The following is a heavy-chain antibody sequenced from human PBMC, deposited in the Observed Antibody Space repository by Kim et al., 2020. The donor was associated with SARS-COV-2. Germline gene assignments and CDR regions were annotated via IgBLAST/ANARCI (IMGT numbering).Heavy chain of an antibody. V-gene: IGHV3-73*01. CDR1: GFTFSGSA. J-gene: IGHJ4*02. Sequence: GGSLRLSCAASGFTFSGSAMHWVRQASGKGLEWVGRIRSKANSYASAYAASVKGRFTISRDDSKNTAYLQMNSLKTEDTAVYYCTRLAYAYDYVWGSYRYPGSFDYWGQGTLVTVSS. CDR2: IRSKANSYAS. CDR3: TRLAYAYDYVWGSYRYPGSFDY. D-gene: IGHD3-16*02.